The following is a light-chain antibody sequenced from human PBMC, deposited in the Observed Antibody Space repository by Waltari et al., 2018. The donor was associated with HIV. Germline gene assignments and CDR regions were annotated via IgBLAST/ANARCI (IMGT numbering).Light chain of an antibody. J-gene: IGLJ1*01. CDR3: CSYAGTNTYV. CDR2: DVS. V-gene: IGLV2-23*02. CDR1: SSDVGNYNY. Sequence: QSALTQPASVSGSPGQSITISCTGTSSDVGNYNYVYWYQQPPGKVTKLMIYDVSKGPSSVSNRLSGSMSGNTASLTISGLQAEDEADYYFCSYAGTNTYVFGSGTKVTVL.